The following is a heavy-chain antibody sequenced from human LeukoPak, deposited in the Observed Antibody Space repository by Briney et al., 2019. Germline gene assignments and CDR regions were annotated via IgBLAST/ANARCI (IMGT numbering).Heavy chain of an antibody. CDR2: MNPNSGKT. J-gene: IGHJ4*02. D-gene: IGHD5-18*01. Sequence: ASVTVSCTTSGYTFTNYDINWVRQATGQGLEWMGWMNPNSGKTGYAQRFQGRVIMTRDLSTTTAYMELSSLRFEDTAVYYCARDSGYSYGSPKDYWGQGTLSPSPQ. V-gene: IGHV1-8*01. CDR1: GYTFTNYD. CDR3: ARDSGYSYGSPKDY.